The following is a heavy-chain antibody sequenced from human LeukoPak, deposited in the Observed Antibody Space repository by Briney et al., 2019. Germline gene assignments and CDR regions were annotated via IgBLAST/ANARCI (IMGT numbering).Heavy chain of an antibody. Sequence: ASVKVSCKASGYTFTSYGISWVRQAPGQGLEWMGWISAYNANTKYAQKLQGRVTMTTDTSTHTAYMELRSLRSDDTAVYYCARGSHRLYDYVWGTYESKDYWGQGTLVTVSS. CDR2: ISAYNANT. J-gene: IGHJ4*02. CDR3: ARGSHRLYDYVWGTYESKDY. CDR1: GYTFTSYG. D-gene: IGHD3-16*01. V-gene: IGHV1-18*01.